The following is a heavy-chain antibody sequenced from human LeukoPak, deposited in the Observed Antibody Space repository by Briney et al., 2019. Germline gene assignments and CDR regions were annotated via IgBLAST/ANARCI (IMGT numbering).Heavy chain of an antibody. J-gene: IGHJ3*02. CDR2: INTNTGNP. V-gene: IGHV7-4-1*02. Sequence: APVKVSCKASGYTLTSYAMNWVRQAPGQGREWMGWINTNTGNPTYAQGFTGRFVFSLDTSVSTAYLQISSLKAEDTAVYYCASLPPYYYDSSGYLEAFDIWGQGTMVTVSS. D-gene: IGHD3-22*01. CDR1: GYTLTSYA. CDR3: ASLPPYYYDSSGYLEAFDI.